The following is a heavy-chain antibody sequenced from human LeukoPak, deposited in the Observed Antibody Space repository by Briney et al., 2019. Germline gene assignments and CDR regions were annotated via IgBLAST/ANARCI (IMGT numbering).Heavy chain of an antibody. CDR3: ARRSGSYQADFDY. V-gene: IGHV3-48*04. Sequence: PGGSLRLSCAASGFTFSSYAMSWARQAPGKGLEWVSYISGSGSTIYYADSVKGRFTISRDNAKNSLDLQMNSLGAEDTAVYYCARRSGSYQADFDYWGQGTLVTVSS. D-gene: IGHD1-26*01. J-gene: IGHJ4*02. CDR1: GFTFSSYA. CDR2: ISGSGSTI.